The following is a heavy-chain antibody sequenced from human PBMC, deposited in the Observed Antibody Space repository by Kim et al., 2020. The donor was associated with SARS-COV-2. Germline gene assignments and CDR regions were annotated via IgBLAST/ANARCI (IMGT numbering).Heavy chain of an antibody. V-gene: IGHV3-48*01. CDR3: ATGVPAPSVY. J-gene: IGHJ4*02. Sequence: GGSLRLSCVASGFTFSIYNMNWVRQAPGRGLEWLSYISSGATTIYYADSVKGRFTISRDNAKNSLYLQMNSLRGEDTGVYYCATGVPAPSVYWGQGTLVTVSS. D-gene: IGHD7-27*01. CDR2: ISSGATTI. CDR1: GFTFSIYN.